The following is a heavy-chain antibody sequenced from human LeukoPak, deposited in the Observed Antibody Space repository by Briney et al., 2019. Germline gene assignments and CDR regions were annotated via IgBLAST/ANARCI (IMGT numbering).Heavy chain of an antibody. CDR2: IYTSGST. D-gene: IGHD6-19*01. Sequence: SETPSLTCTVSGGSISSYYWSWIRQPAGKGLEWIGRIYTSGSTNYNPSLKSRVTMSVDTSKNQFSLKLSSATAADTAVYYCARANLTVAGYYFDYWGQGTLVTVSS. J-gene: IGHJ4*02. CDR3: ARANLTVAGYYFDY. V-gene: IGHV4-4*07. CDR1: GGSISSYY.